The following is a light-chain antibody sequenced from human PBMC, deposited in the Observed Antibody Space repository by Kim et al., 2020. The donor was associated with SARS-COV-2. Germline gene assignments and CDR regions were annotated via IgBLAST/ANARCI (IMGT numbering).Light chain of an antibody. Sequence: EIVMTQSPATLSVSPGERATLSCRASQSVSSNLAWYQQKPGQAPRLLIYGASIRATGIPARFSGSGSGTEFTLTITILQSEDFAVYYCQQYNNCAGTFGQGTKLEI. V-gene: IGKV3D-15*03. CDR1: QSVSSN. J-gene: IGKJ2*01. CDR3: QQYNNCAGT. CDR2: GAS.